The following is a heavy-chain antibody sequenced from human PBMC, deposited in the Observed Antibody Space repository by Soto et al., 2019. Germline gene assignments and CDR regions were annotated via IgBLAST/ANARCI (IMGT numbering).Heavy chain of an antibody. CDR1: RFDFTSYG. CDR3: ARGFFANRVCYYFFDL. Sequence: GGSLRLSCAASRFDFTSYGMHWLRQAPGKGLEWVAVMSNDGNNQFYADSVRGRFSISRDTSKNTLFLQMTSLRPEDTAVYHCARGFFANRVCYYFFDLRGPAALVTVS. D-gene: IGHD2-8*01. CDR2: MSNDGNNQ. J-gene: IGHJ4*02. V-gene: IGHV3-30*03.